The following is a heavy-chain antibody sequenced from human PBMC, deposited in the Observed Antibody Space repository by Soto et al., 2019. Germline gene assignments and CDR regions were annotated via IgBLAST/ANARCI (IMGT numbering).Heavy chain of an antibody. D-gene: IGHD1-7*01. CDR1: GGTFSSYA. Sequence: SVKVSCKASGGTFSSYAISWVRQAPGQGLEWMGGIIPIFGTANYAQKFQGRVTITADESTSTAYMELSSLRSEDTAVYYCAREAAGTSQVFDYWGQGTLVTVSS. V-gene: IGHV1-69*13. CDR2: IIPIFGTA. J-gene: IGHJ4*02. CDR3: AREAAGTSQVFDY.